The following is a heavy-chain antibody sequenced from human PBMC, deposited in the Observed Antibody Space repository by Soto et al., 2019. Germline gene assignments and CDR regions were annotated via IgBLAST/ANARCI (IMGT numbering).Heavy chain of an antibody. CDR1: GFTFSSYA. V-gene: IGHV3-30-3*01. CDR3: ARDKIQLLMYYFDY. J-gene: IGHJ4*02. Sequence: QVQLVESGGGVVQPGRSLRLSCAASGFTFSSYAMHWVRQAPGKGLEWVAVISYDGSNKYYADSVKGRFTISRDNSKNTLYLQMKSLRAEDTAVYYCARDKIQLLMYYFDYWGQGTLVTVSS. D-gene: IGHD5-18*01. CDR2: ISYDGSNK.